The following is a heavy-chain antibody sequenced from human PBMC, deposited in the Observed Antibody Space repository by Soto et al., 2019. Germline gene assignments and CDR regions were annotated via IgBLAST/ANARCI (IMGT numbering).Heavy chain of an antibody. V-gene: IGHV3-23*01. CDR1: GFPFRSYA. J-gene: IGHJ5*02. CDR2: ISASGGST. CDR3: ARDGTYYYDSSGYYYAGGFDP. Sequence: GGSLRLSSTASGFPFRSYAMNWVRQAPGKGLEWVSAISASGGSTYYADSVKGRFTISRDNSKNTLYLQMNSLRAEDTAVYYCARDGTYYYDSSGYYYAGGFDPWGQGTLVTVSS. D-gene: IGHD3-22*01.